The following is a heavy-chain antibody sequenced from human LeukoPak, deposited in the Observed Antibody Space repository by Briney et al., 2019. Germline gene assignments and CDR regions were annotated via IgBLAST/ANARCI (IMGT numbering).Heavy chain of an antibody. Sequence: PGGSLRLSCVVSGFTFIGYAMHWVRQTPGKGLEWLAVISYDGVNTHYADSVKGRFTISRDNSKKTLYVQMNGLRAEDTAVYYCAINTSGWSGRLDYWGQGSQVTVSS. CDR2: ISYDGVNT. CDR3: AINTSGWSGRLDY. CDR1: GFTFIGYA. J-gene: IGHJ4*02. V-gene: IGHV3-30*04. D-gene: IGHD6-19*01.